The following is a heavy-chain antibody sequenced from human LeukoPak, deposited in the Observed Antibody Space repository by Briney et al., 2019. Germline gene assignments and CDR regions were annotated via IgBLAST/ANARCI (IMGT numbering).Heavy chain of an antibody. CDR3: ARSRYYYDSSGYYYYFDY. Sequence: GGSLRLSCAASGFTVSSNYMSWVRQAPGKGLEWVSVIYSGGSTYYADSVKGRFTISRDNSKNTLYLQMNSLGAEDTAVYYCARSRYYYDSSGYYYYFDYWGQGTLVTVSS. CDR2: IYSGGST. CDR1: GFTVSSNY. V-gene: IGHV3-53*01. J-gene: IGHJ4*02. D-gene: IGHD3-22*01.